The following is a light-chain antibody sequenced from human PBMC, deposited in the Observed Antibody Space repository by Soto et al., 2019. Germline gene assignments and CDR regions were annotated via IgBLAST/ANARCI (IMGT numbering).Light chain of an antibody. CDR2: AAS. CDR1: QHISSY. Sequence: DIQMTQSPSSVSASIGDTVTITCRASQHISSYLNWFQQRPGKAPKLLVSAASTLQSGVPSRFSGDRSGTDFTLTISSLQPEDFATYFCQQGYSARLSFGGGTKLEIK. CDR3: QQGYSARLS. J-gene: IGKJ4*01. V-gene: IGKV1-39*01.